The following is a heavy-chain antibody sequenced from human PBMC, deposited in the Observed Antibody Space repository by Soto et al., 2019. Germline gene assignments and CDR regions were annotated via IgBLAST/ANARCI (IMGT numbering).Heavy chain of an antibody. Sequence: SETLSLTCAVYGGSFSGYYWSWIRQPPGKGLEWIGEINHSGSTNYNPSLKSRVTISVDTSKNQFSLKLSSVTAADTAVYYCARGLVDIVVVPAAINWFDPWGQGTLVTVSS. CDR1: GGSFSGYY. CDR3: ARGLVDIVVVPAAINWFDP. V-gene: IGHV4-34*01. CDR2: INHSGST. D-gene: IGHD2-2*03. J-gene: IGHJ5*02.